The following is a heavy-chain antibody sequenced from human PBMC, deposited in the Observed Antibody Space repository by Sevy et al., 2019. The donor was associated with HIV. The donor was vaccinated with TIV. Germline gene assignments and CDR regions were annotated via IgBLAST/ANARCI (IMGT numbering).Heavy chain of an antibody. V-gene: IGHV3-9*01. CDR2: ISWNSGSI. J-gene: IGHJ6*02. Sequence: GGSLRLSCAASGFTFDDYAMHWVRQAPGKGLEWVSGISWNSGSIGYADSVKGRFTISRDNAKNSLYLQMNSLRAEDTALYYCAKDISGSHHTSYCMDVWGQGTTVTVSS. D-gene: IGHD1-26*01. CDR3: AKDISGSHHTSYCMDV. CDR1: GFTFDDYA.